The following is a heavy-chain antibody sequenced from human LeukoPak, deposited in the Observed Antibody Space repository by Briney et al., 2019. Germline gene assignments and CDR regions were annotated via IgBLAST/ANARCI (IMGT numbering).Heavy chain of an antibody. D-gene: IGHD5-18*01. J-gene: IGHJ6*03. CDR3: ARLVVLDTASWYYYYMDV. CDR2: ISSSSSYI. V-gene: IGHV3-21*01. CDR1: GFTFSSYS. Sequence: GGSLRLSCAASGFTFSSYSMNWVRQAPGKGLEWVSSISSSSSYIYYADSVKGRFTISRDNAKNSLYLQMNSLRAEDTAVYYCARLVVLDTASWYYYYMDVWGKGTTVTVSS.